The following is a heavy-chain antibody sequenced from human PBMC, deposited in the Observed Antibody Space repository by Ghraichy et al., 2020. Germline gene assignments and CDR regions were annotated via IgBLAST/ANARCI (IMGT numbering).Heavy chain of an antibody. CDR3: ASDCGGSSLRGTHYSCYDP. J-gene: IGHJ5*02. V-gene: IGHV1-2*02. CDR2: INPNTGGT. Sequence: ASVKVSCKASGYTFTAYYIHWVRQAPGQGLEWMGWINPNTGGTNYAQKFQGRVTLTRDTFISTVHMELSSLRSDDTAVYYCASDCGGSSLRGTHYSCYDPWGQGTLVTVSS. D-gene: IGHD2-21*01. CDR1: GYTFTAYY.